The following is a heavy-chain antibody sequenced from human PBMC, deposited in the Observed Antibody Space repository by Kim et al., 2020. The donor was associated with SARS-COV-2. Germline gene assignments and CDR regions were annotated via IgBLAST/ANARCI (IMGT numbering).Heavy chain of an antibody. CDR3: ARLNYYDSSGYYEFDY. Sequence: SLKSRVPLSVDTSKNQFCLKLRSVTAADTAVYYCARLNYYDSSGYYEFDYWGQGTLVTVSS. D-gene: IGHD3-22*01. V-gene: IGHV4-39*01. J-gene: IGHJ4*02.